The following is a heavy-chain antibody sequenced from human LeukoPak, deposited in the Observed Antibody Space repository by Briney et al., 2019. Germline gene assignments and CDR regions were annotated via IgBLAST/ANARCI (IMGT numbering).Heavy chain of an antibody. CDR3: ARKPGIAAAGRYDFDI. CDR1: GGSISSSSYY. D-gene: IGHD6-13*01. J-gene: IGHJ3*02. V-gene: IGHV4-39*01. Sequence: AETLSLTCTVSGGSISSSSYYWGWIRQPPGKGLEWIGSIYYSGSTYYNPSLKSRVTISVDTSKNQFSLKLSSVTAADTAVYYCARKPGIAAAGRYDFDIWGQGTMVTVSS. CDR2: IYYSGST.